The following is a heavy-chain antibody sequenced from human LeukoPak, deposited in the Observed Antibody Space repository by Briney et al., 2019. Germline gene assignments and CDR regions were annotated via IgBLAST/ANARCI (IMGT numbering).Heavy chain of an antibody. D-gene: IGHD6-6*01. Sequence: ASVKVSCKASGGTFSSYAINWVRQAPGQGLEWMGWISTYNGNTNYAQKLQGRVTMTTDTSTSTAYMELRSLRSDDTAVYYCAKDRWRDGSSSFDNWGQGTLVTVSS. CDR3: AKDRWRDGSSSFDN. CDR1: GGTFSSYA. CDR2: ISTYNGNT. J-gene: IGHJ4*02. V-gene: IGHV1-18*01.